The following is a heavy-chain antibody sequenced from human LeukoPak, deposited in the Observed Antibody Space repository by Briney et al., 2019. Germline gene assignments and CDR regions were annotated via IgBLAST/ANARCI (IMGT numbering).Heavy chain of an antibody. J-gene: IGHJ5*01. V-gene: IGHV1-69*06. CDR1: GGTFSSDA. Sequence: SVKVSCKASGGTFSSDAISWVRQAPGQGLEWMGGIIPIFGTANYAQKFQGRVTITADKSTSTVYMELSSLRSEDTAVYYCARDGGYCSGGSCYNWFDSWGQGTLVTASS. D-gene: IGHD2-15*01. CDR2: IIPIFGTA. CDR3: ARDGGYCSGGSCYNWFDS.